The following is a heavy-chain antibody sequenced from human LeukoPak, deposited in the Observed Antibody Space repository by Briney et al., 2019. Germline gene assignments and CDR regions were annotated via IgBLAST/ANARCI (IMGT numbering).Heavy chain of an antibody. CDR1: GFTFSSYG. V-gene: IGHV3-30*02. Sequence: GGSLRLSCAASGFTFSSYGMHWVRQAPGKGLEWVAFIRYDGSNKYYADSVKGRFTISRDNSKNTLYLQMNSLRAEGTAVYYCAKGPRGDVRQVQKGVDYWGQGTLVTVSS. CDR3: AKGPRGDVRQVQKGVDY. J-gene: IGHJ4*02. CDR2: IRYDGSNK. D-gene: IGHD3-10*01.